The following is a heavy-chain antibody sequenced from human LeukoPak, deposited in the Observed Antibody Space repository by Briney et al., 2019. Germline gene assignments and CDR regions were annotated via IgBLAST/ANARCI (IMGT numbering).Heavy chain of an antibody. D-gene: IGHD4-11*01. CDR2: INHSGST. V-gene: IGHV4-39*07. J-gene: IGHJ4*02. Sequence: SETLSLTCTVSGGSISSSSYYWSWIRQPPGKGLEWIGEINHSGSTNYNPSLKSRVTISVDTSKNQFSLKLSSVTAADTAVYYCVVTRASADYWGQGTLVTVSS. CDR3: VVTRASADY. CDR1: GGSISSSSYY.